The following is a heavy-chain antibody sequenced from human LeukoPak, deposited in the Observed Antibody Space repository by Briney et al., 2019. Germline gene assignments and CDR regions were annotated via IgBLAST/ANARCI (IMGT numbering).Heavy chain of an antibody. CDR2: INSDGSST. CDR3: ARGLTIFGAVNDAFDI. CDR1: GFTYSSYW. D-gene: IGHD3-3*01. V-gene: IGHV3-74*01. J-gene: IGHJ3*02. Sequence: GGSLRLSCAASGFTYSSYWMRWVRQAPGKGLVWVGHINSDGSSTTYADSVKGRFTVSRDNAKNTLYLQMNSLRAEDTAVYYCARGLTIFGAVNDAFDIWGQGTMVTVSS.